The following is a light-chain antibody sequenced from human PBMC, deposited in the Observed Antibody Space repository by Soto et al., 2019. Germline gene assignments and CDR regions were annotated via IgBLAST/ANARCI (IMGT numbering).Light chain of an antibody. Sequence: DIVRTQSPDSLAVSLVERATINFDSSQSVLYSSNNKNYLAWYQQKPGQPPKLLIYWASTRESGVPDRFSGSGSGTDFTLTISSLQAEDVAVYYCQQYYSGRTFGQGTKVDIK. V-gene: IGKV4-1*01. CDR3: QQYYSGRT. J-gene: IGKJ1*01. CDR2: WAS. CDR1: QSVLYSSNNKNY.